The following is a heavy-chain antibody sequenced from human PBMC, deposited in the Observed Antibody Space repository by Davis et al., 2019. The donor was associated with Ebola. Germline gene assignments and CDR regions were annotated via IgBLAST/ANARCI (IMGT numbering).Heavy chain of an antibody. J-gene: IGHJ6*02. Sequence: GESLKISCQGSGYSFTSYWIGWVRQMPGKGLEWMGIIYPGDSDTRYSPSFQGQVTISADKSISTAYLQWSSLKASDTAMYYCARGTAAGPTYYYYGMDVWGQGTTVTVSS. CDR3: ARGTAAGPTYYYYGMDV. CDR2: IYPGDSDT. V-gene: IGHV5-51*01. CDR1: GYSFTSYW. D-gene: IGHD6-13*01.